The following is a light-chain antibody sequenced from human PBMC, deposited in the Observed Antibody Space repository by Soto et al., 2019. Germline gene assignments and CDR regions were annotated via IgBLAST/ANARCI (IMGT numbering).Light chain of an antibody. CDR1: SSNIGNNY. V-gene: IGLV1-51*01. CDR3: ATWDSSLSAEV. CDR2: DNN. J-gene: IGLJ2*01. Sequence: QSVLTQPPSVSAAPGQKVTIFCSGSSSNIGNNYVSWYQQLPGTAPKLLIYDNNERPSGIPDRFSGSKSGTSATLGITGLQTGDEADYYCATWDSSLSAEVFGGGTKVTVL.